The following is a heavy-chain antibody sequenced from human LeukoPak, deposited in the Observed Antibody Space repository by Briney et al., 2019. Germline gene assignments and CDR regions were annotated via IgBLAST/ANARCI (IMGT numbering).Heavy chain of an antibody. Sequence: SETLSLTCTVSGGSISSSYYWSWIRQPPGRGLEWIGSLYNGGSTYYNPSLKSRVTISVDTSKNQFSLKLSSVTAADTAVYYCARSSSWYSVVDYWGQGTLVTVSS. CDR1: GGSISSSYY. CDR3: ARSSSWYSVVDY. CDR2: LYNGGST. J-gene: IGHJ4*02. V-gene: IGHV4-59*01. D-gene: IGHD6-13*01.